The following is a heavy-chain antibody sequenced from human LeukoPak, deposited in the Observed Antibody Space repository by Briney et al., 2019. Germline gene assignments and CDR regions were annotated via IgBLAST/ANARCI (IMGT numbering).Heavy chain of an antibody. Sequence: ASVKVSCKASGGTFSSYAISWVRQAPGQGLEWMGGIIPIFGTANYAQKFQGRVTITTDESTSTAYMELSSLRSEDTAVYYWARDQLAPGGHDAFDIWGQGTMVTVSS. V-gene: IGHV1-69*05. D-gene: IGHD3-10*01. J-gene: IGHJ3*02. CDR1: GGTFSSYA. CDR3: ARDQLAPGGHDAFDI. CDR2: IIPIFGTA.